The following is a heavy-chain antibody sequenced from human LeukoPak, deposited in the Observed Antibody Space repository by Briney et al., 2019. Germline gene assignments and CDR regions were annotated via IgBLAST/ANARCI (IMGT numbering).Heavy chain of an antibody. J-gene: IGHJ5*02. CDR3: ATVFVPPDFWSGYGIGWFDP. Sequence: SRTLSLTCAVSGYSISSGYYWGWIRPPPGKGVDGTGNLYNWGSTSYNASLKSRVTISVDTSKNQVSLKMSSVTAADTAVYYCATVFVPPDFWSGYGIGWFDPGGQGTLVTVSA. CDR1: GYSISSGYY. CDR2: LYNWGST. D-gene: IGHD3-3*01. V-gene: IGHV4-38-2*01.